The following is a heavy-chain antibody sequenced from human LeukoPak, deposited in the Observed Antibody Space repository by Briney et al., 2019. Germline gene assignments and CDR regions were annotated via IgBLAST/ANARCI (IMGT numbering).Heavy chain of an antibody. V-gene: IGHV4-38-2*02. Sequence: SETLSLTCTVSGYSISSGYYWGWIRQPPGKGLEWIGSIYHSGSAYYNPSLKSRVTISVDTSKNQFSLKLNSVTAADTAVYYCARITLFGTEDYFDPWGQGTLVTVSS. CDR1: GYSISSGYY. D-gene: IGHD3-9*01. CDR2: IYHSGSA. J-gene: IGHJ5*02. CDR3: ARITLFGTEDYFDP.